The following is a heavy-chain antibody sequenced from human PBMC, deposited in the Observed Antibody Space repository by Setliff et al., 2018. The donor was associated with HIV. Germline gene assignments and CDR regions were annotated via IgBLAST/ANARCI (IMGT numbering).Heavy chain of an antibody. CDR2: IYSSGST. Sequence: SLPCTVSGGSISSGGYYWSWIRQPAGKGLEWIGRIYSSGSTTYSPSLKSRVTILLDPSKNQFSLKLSSVTAADTAVYYCARSRGTQQEEYYFDYWGPGTLVTVSS. CDR1: GGSISSGGYY. J-gene: IGHJ4*02. D-gene: IGHD5-12*01. V-gene: IGHV4-61*02. CDR3: ARSRGTQQEEYYFDY.